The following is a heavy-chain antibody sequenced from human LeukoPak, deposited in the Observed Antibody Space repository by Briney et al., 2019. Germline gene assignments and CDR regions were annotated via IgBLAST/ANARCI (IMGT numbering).Heavy chain of an antibody. V-gene: IGHV6-1*01. Sequence: SQTLSLTGAISGDSVSSNRADWNWIRRSPSRGLEWLGRTYYRYKWYSEYAVSVRGRTTINPDTSKNQFSLQLKSVTPEDTAVDYCARTGGHFDYWGQGTLVTVSS. CDR2: TYYRYKWYS. D-gene: IGHD3-10*01. CDR3: ARTGGHFDY. CDR1: GDSVSSNRAD. J-gene: IGHJ4*02.